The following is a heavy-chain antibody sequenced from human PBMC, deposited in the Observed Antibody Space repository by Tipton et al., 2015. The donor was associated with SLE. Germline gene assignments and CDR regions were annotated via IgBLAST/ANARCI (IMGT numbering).Heavy chain of an antibody. CDR3: ARGGIVVALDAFDI. CDR2: ISSSSSYI. V-gene: IGHV3-21*01. CDR1: GFTFSSYS. D-gene: IGHD3-22*01. Sequence: SLRLSCAASGFTFSSYSMNWVRQAPGKGLEWVSSISSSSSYIYYADSVKGRFTISRDNAKNSLYLQMNSLRAEDTAVYYCARGGIVVALDAFDIWGQGTMVIVSS. J-gene: IGHJ3*02.